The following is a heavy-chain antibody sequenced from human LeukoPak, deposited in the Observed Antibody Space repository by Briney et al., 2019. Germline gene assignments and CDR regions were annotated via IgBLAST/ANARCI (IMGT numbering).Heavy chain of an antibody. CDR2: IKGDESAK. CDR3: ARDVGGSLDY. Sequence: GGSLRLSCAASGFTFTTYWMAWVRQAPGKGLECVANIKGDESAKQQADSVKGRFTISRDNAQNSVYLQMSSLRVEDTAVYYCARDVGGSLDYWGQGTLVTVSS. V-gene: IGHV3-7*01. J-gene: IGHJ4*02. CDR1: GFTFTTYW. D-gene: IGHD1-26*01.